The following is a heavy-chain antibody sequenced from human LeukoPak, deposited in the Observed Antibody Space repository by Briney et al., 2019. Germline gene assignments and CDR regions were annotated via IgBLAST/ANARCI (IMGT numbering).Heavy chain of an antibody. Sequence: SETLSLTCTVSGGSISSYYWSWFRQPPGKGLEWIGRIYSSGSTNYNPSLKSRVTISVGTSKNQFSLRLSSVTAADTAVYYCARAGPFGNWFDPWGQGTLVTVSS. D-gene: IGHD3-10*01. CDR2: IYSSGST. CDR1: GGSISSYY. J-gene: IGHJ5*02. CDR3: ARAGPFGNWFDP. V-gene: IGHV4-4*08.